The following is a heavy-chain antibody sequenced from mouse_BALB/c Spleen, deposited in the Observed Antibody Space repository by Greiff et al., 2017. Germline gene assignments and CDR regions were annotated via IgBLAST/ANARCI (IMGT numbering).Heavy chain of an antibody. V-gene: IGHV3-6*02. CDR1: GYSITSGYY. D-gene: IGHD4-1*01. Sequence: EVKLVESGPGLVKPSQSLSLTCSVTGYSITSGYYWNWIRQFPGNKLEWMGYISYDGSNNYNPSLKNRISITRDTSKNQFFLKLNSVTTEDTATYYCARENWDDWCFDVWGAGTTVTVSS. CDR2: ISYDGSN. CDR3: ARENWDDWCFDV. J-gene: IGHJ1*01.